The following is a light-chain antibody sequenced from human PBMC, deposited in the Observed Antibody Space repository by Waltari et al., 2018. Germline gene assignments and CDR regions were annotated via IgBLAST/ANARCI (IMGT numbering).Light chain of an antibody. Sequence: DIKMTQSPSSLSASVGARVTITCQASQDISNYLSWIQQKPGNAPTLLIYDASTLKTGVPSRFSGRGSVTHFTFTINSLQPEYFATYSCQHYDALPYTFGQGTKLEI. V-gene: IGKV1-33*01. CDR3: QHYDALPYT. CDR1: QDISNY. J-gene: IGKJ2*01. CDR2: DAS.